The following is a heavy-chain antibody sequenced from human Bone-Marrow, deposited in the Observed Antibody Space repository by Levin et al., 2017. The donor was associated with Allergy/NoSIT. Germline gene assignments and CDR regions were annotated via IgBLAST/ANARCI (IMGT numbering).Heavy chain of an antibody. V-gene: IGHV3-7*01. Sequence: PGGSLRLSCAASGFTFSSYWMSWVRQAPGKGLEWVANIKQDGSEKYYVDSVKGRFTISRDNAKNSLYLQMNSLRAEDTAVYYCARVDLSWLWAHYGMDVWGQGTTVTVSS. D-gene: IGHD3-22*01. CDR2: IKQDGSEK. CDR3: ARVDLSWLWAHYGMDV. J-gene: IGHJ6*02. CDR1: GFTFSSYW.